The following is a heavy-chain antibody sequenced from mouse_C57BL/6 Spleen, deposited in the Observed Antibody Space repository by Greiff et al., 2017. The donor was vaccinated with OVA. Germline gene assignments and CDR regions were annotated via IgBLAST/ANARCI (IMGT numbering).Heavy chain of an antibody. CDR1: GFTFSSYA. CDR2: ISDGGSYT. Sequence: EVQVVESGGGLVKPGGSLKLSCAASGFTFSSYAMYWVRQTPEKWLEWVANISDGGSYTYYTDNVKSRFTISRDNAKNNLYLQMSHLKSEDTAMYYCARKLPGDMDYWGQGTSVTVSS. J-gene: IGHJ4*01. CDR3: ARKLPGDMDY. D-gene: IGHD2-1*01. V-gene: IGHV5-4*01.